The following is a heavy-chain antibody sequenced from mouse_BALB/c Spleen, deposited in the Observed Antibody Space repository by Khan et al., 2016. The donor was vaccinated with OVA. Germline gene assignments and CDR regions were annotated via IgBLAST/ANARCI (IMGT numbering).Heavy chain of an antibody. CDR1: GDSITSGY. J-gene: IGHJ3*01. D-gene: IGHD2-14*01. CDR3: ARSTYTYAFAY. Sequence: EVQLQESGPSLVKPSQTLSLTCSVTGDSITSGYWSWIRKFPGNKLEYMGYMIYTGYTDYNPSLKSRLAIPRHNSKNQYYLQLNAVTTEDTATYYCARSTYTYAFAYWGQGTLVTVSA. V-gene: IGHV3-8*02. CDR2: MIYTGYT.